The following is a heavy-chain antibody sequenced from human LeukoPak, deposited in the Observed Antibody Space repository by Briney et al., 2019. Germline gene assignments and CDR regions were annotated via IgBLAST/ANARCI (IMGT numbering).Heavy chain of an antibody. CDR3: ARGYDSSGYYRRRAFDI. Sequence: ASVKVSCKASGGTFSSYAISWVRQAPGQGLEWMGRIIPILGIANYAQEFQGRVTITADKSTSTAYMELSSLRSEDTAVYYCARGYDSSGYYRRRAFDIWGQGTMVTVSS. CDR2: IIPILGIA. V-gene: IGHV1-69*04. D-gene: IGHD3-22*01. CDR1: GGTFSSYA. J-gene: IGHJ3*02.